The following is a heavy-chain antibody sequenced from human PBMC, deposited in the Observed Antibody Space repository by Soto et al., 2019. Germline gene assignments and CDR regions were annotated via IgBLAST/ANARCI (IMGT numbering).Heavy chain of an antibody. CDR2: TYYRSKWYN. CDR1: GDSVSSNSAA. J-gene: IGHJ5*02. V-gene: IGHV6-1*01. CDR3: ARDSSPPYYYDSSGYWYRNWFDP. Sequence: PSQTLSLTCAISGDSVSSNSAAWNWIRQSPSRGLEWLGRTYYRSKWYNDYAVSVKSRITINPDTSKNQFSLQLNSVTPEDTAVYYCARDSSPPYYYDSSGYWYRNWFDPWGQGTLVTVSS. D-gene: IGHD3-22*01.